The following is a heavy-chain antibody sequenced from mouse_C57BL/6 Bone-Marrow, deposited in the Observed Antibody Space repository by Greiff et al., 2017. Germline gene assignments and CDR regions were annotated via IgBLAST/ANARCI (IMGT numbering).Heavy chain of an antibody. CDR2: ISSGSSTI. V-gene: IGHV5-17*01. D-gene: IGHD1-1*01. J-gene: IGHJ1*03. CDR1: GFTFSDYG. CDR3: AREGLLLRSYWYFDV. Sequence: EVQLVESGGGLVKPGGSLKLSCAASGFTFSDYGMHWVRQAPEKGLEWVAYISSGSSTIYYADTVKGRFTISRDNAKNALFLQMTSLRSEDTAMYYCAREGLLLRSYWYFDVWGTGTTVTVSS.